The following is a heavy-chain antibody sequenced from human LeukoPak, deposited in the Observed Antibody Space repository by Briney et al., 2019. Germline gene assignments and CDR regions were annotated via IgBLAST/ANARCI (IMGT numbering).Heavy chain of an antibody. Sequence: GGSLRLSCAASGFTFSDYYMSWIRQAPGKGLEWVSYITTSGSSIYYADSVKGRFTISRDNSKNTLYLQMNSLRAEDTAVYYCAKVGWNWGWFDPWGQGTLVTVSS. V-gene: IGHV3-11*01. CDR3: AKVGWNWGWFDP. CDR1: GFTFSDYY. CDR2: ITTSGSSI. D-gene: IGHD1-7*01. J-gene: IGHJ5*02.